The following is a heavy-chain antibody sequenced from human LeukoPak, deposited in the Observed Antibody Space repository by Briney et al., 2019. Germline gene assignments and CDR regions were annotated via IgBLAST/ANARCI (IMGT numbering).Heavy chain of an antibody. CDR3: ASPWVAT. CDR1: GFTFSSYA. J-gene: IGHJ6*02. Sequence: PGGSLRLSCAASGFTFSSYAMHWVRQAPGKGLEWVALISYDGSNKYYADSVEGRFTISRDNSKNTLYLQMNSLRAEDTAVYYRASPWVATWGQGTTVTI. V-gene: IGHV3-30*04. CDR2: ISYDGSNK. D-gene: IGHD2-15*01.